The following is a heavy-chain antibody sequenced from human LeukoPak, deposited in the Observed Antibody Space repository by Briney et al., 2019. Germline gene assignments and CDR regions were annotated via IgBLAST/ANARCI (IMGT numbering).Heavy chain of an antibody. CDR2: IIPIFGTA. CDR3: ARATSSSWYGY. D-gene: IGHD6-13*01. J-gene: IGHJ4*02. CDR1: GGTFSSYA. V-gene: IGHV1-69*13. Sequence: GASVKVSCXASGGTFSSYAISWVRQAPGQGLGWMGGIIPIFGTANYAQKFQGRVTITADESTSTAYMELSSLRSEDTAVYYCARATSSSWYGYWGQGTLVTVSS.